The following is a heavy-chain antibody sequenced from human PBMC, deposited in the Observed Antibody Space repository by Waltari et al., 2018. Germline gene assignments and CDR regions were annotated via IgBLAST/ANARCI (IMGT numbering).Heavy chain of an antibody. J-gene: IGHJ6*02. V-gene: IGHV4-34*02. CDR3: VRLEDCSGPGGNCYSGDSFAMDV. D-gene: IGHD2-15*01. CDR2: INHAGYT. CDR1: GGSLRSYS. Sequence: QVQLQQWGAGVLQPSETLSLTCAVYGGSLRSYSWGWIRQPPGKGLEWIGEINHAGYTNYNPSLRSRVSLLVDTSMSQFSLKLNTLTAADTAVYYCVRLEDCSGPGGNCYSGDSFAMDVWGQGTTVTVSS.